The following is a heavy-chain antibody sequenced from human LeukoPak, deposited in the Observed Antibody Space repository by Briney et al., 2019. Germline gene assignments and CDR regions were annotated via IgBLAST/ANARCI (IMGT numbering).Heavy chain of an antibody. V-gene: IGHV4-59*01. J-gene: IGHJ3*02. Sequence: PSETLSLTCTVSGGSISSYYWSWIRQPPGKGLVWIGYSYYTGSTNYNPSLKSRVTISVDTSKNQFSLMLSSVSAAHTALYYCARDLWYYDSSDYLVASINAFGIWGQGTMVTVSS. CDR1: GGSISSYY. D-gene: IGHD3-22*01. CDR3: ARDLWYYDSSDYLVASINAFGI. CDR2: SYYTGST.